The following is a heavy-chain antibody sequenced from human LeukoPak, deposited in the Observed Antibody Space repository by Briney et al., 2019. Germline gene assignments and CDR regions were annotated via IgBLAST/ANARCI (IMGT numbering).Heavy chain of an antibody. Sequence: GGSLRLSCAASGFTFSSYDTHWVRQAPGKGLELVSAIGTAGDTFYPGSVKGRFAISRENAKNSLYLQMNSLRAGDTAVYYCARAGGYYYYYYMDVWGKGTTVTVSS. CDR2: IGTAGDT. CDR1: GFTFSSYD. CDR3: ARAGGYYYYYYMDV. J-gene: IGHJ6*03. V-gene: IGHV3-13*01.